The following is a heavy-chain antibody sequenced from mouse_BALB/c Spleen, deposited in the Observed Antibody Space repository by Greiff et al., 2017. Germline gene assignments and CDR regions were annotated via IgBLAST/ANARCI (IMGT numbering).Heavy chain of an antibody. CDR3: ARRGDSSGPFAY. CDR1: GYAFTNYW. J-gene: IGHJ3*01. D-gene: IGHD3-2*01. CDR2: IYPGSGNT. Sequence: VQLVESGAELVRPGTSVKISCKASGYAFTNYWLGWVKQRPGHGLEWIGDIYPGSGNTYYNEKFKGKATLTADKSSSTAYMQLSSLTSEDSAVYFCARRGDSSGPFAYWGQGTLVTVSA. V-gene: IGHV1-63*01.